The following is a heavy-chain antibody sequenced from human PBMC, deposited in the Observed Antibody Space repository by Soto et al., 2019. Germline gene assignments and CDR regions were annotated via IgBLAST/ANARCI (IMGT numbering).Heavy chain of an antibody. CDR1: GFTFSTYA. V-gene: IGHV3-23*01. Sequence: GGSLRLSCAASGFTFSTYAMSWVRQAPGKGLEWVSAITDSADTTYYADSVKGRFTISRDNSKNTMYLQMNSLRAEDTATYYCAKMNPLYYSHFHYWGQGTLV. J-gene: IGHJ4*02. CDR2: ITDSADTT. D-gene: IGHD3-10*01. CDR3: AKMNPLYYSHFHY.